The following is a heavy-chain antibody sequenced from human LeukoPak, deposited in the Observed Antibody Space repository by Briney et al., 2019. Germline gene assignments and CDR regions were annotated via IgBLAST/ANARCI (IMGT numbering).Heavy chain of an antibody. CDR2: INPNSGGT. CDR1: GYTFTAYY. Sequence: ASVKVSCKAAGYTFTAYYMHWVRQAPGQGLEWMGWINPNSGGTNFAQKFQGRVTITRYTSITTAHMELSRLTSDDTAVYYCAREIPCSSSSCLDYWGQGTLVTVSS. J-gene: IGHJ4*02. D-gene: IGHD2-2*01. CDR3: AREIPCSSSSCLDY. V-gene: IGHV1-2*02.